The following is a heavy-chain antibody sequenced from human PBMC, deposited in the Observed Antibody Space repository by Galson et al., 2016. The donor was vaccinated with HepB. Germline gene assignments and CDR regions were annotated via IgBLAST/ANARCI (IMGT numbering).Heavy chain of an antibody. V-gene: IGHV1-69*13. CDR2: ILPMFGTS. J-gene: IGHJ4*02. CDR3: ARDLDPHCGYSSGWSAY. D-gene: IGHD6-19*01. CDR1: GGTFSSHA. Sequence: SVKVSCKASGGTFSSHAISWVRQAPGQGLEWMGGILPMFGTSYHAQKFQGRVTFTADESTTTAYMELSSLRSEDTAVYYCARDLDPHCGYSSGWSAYWGQGTLVTVSS.